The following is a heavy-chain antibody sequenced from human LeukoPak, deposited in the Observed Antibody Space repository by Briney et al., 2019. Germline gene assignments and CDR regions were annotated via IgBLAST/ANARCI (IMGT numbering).Heavy chain of an antibody. CDR3: AKDYYGSGSYYPGDY. V-gene: IGHV3-30*18. D-gene: IGHD3-10*01. J-gene: IGHJ4*02. CDR2: ISYDGSNK. Sequence: GGSLRLSCAASAFTFSSYGMHWVRQAPGKGLEWVAVISYDGSNKYYADSVKGRFTISKDNSKNTLYLQMNSLRAEDTAVYYCAKDYYGSGSYYPGDYWGQGTLVTVSS. CDR1: AFTFSSYG.